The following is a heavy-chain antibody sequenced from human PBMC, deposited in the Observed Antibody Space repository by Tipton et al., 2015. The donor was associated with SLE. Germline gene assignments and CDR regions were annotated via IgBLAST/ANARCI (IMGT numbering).Heavy chain of an antibody. CDR2: IDHSRST. J-gene: IGHJ4*02. D-gene: IGHD3-16*02. V-gene: IGHV4-34*01. CDR3: ASRSRGDPWADFDN. CDR1: GGSFSVHY. Sequence: TLSLTCAVYGGSFSVHYWSWSWIRQPPGKGLEWIGEIDHSRSTNYNPSLKSRVTISVDTSKNQFSLKLSSVTAADTAVYYCASRSRGDPWADFDNWGQGTLVTVSS.